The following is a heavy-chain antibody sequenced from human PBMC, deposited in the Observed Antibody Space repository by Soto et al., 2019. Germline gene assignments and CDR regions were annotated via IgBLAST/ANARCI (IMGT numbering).Heavy chain of an antibody. CDR2: INSDGSST. CDR3: VRTSLVVAAATREDY. Sequence: EVQLVESGGGLVQPGESLRLSCAASGFTFSSYWMHWVRQAPGKGLVWVSRINSDGSSTSYAGSVKGRLTISRDNAKNTLYLQMNSLRAEDTAVYYCVRTSLVVAAATREDYWGQGTLVTVSS. J-gene: IGHJ4*02. CDR1: GFTFSSYW. D-gene: IGHD2-15*01. V-gene: IGHV3-74*01.